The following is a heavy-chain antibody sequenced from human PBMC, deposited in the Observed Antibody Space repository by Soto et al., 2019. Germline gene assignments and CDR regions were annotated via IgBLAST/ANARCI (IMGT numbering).Heavy chain of an antibody. CDR2: IYFRGNT. CDR3: AREGGSYDSGGYLIRGAFDI. CDR1: GDSISRIDYY. V-gene: IGHV4-31*03. D-gene: IGHD3-22*01. J-gene: IGHJ3*02. Sequence: SETLSLTCSVSGDSISRIDYYWTWIRQHPEKGLEWIGNIYFRGNTYYSPSLESRLTISVDTSKNQFSLKLTSVTAADTAVYYCAREGGSYDSGGYLIRGAFDIWGQGTMVTVS.